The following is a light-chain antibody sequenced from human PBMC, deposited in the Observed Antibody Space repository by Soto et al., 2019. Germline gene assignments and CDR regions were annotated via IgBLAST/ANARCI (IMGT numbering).Light chain of an antibody. CDR1: QSVSSSY. J-gene: IGKJ4*01. CDR3: QQYGSSRALT. CDR2: GAS. Sequence: EIVLTQSPGTLSLSPGERATLSCRASQSVSSSYVVWYQQKPGQAPRLLIYGASSRATGIPARFSGSGSGRDFTLTISRLEPEDFAVYYCQQYGSSRALTFGGGTRVEIK. V-gene: IGKV3-20*01.